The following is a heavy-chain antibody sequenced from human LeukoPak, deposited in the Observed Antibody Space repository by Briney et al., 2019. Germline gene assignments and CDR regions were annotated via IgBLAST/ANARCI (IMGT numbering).Heavy chain of an antibody. Sequence: PGGSLTLSCGASGFTFSTYAMSWVRQAPGKGLEWVSAISGSGGSTYYADSVKGRFTISRDNSKSTLYLQMNSLRAEDTAVYYCAKGIHVAGFDAFDIWGQGTMVTVSS. J-gene: IGHJ3*02. V-gene: IGHV3-23*01. D-gene: IGHD6-19*01. CDR1: GFTFSTYA. CDR3: AKGIHVAGFDAFDI. CDR2: ISGSGGST.